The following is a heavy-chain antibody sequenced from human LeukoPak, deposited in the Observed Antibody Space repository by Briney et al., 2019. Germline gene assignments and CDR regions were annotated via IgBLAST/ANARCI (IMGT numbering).Heavy chain of an antibody. V-gene: IGHV3-30*18. D-gene: IGHD5-24*01. J-gene: IGHJ1*01. CDR1: GFTFSSYG. CDR2: ISYDGSNK. CDR3: AKDQFFQH. Sequence: GGSLRLSCAASGFTFSSYGMHWVRQAPGKGLEWVAVISYDGSNKYYADSVKGRFTISRDNSKNTLYLQMSSLRAEDTAVYYCAKDQFFQHWGQGTLVTVSS.